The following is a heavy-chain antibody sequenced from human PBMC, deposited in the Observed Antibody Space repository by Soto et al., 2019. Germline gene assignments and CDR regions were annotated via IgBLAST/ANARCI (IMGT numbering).Heavy chain of an antibody. Sequence: XETLSLACAVAGDSISSNTWWSWVRQPPGKGLEWIGEIYHSGSTNYNPSLKSRVTILVDKSKNQFSLKLNSVTAADTAVYYCARAGDFPLTGAFDIWGQGTTVTVSS. CDR3: ARAGDFPLTGAFDI. CDR2: IYHSGST. V-gene: IGHV4-4*02. D-gene: IGHD4-17*01. J-gene: IGHJ3*02. CDR1: GDSISSNTW.